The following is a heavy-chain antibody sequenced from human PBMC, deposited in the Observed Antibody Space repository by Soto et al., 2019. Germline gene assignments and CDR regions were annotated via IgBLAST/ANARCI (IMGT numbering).Heavy chain of an antibody. CDR3: AKASGQLLSENWFDP. V-gene: IGHV3-9*01. CDR1: GFTFDDYA. Sequence: PGGSLRLSCAASGFTFDDYAMHWVRQAPGKGLEWVSGISWNSGSIGYADSVKGRFTISRDNAKNSLYLQMNSLRAEDTALYYCAKASGQLLSENWFDPWGQGTLVTVSS. J-gene: IGHJ5*02. CDR2: ISWNSGSI. D-gene: IGHD3-10*01.